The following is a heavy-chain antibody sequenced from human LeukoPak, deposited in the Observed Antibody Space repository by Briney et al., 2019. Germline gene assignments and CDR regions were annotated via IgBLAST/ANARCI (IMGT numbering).Heavy chain of an antibody. CDR2: ITYDGST. V-gene: IGHV4-34*01. CDR3: ARGLASGYPPIPFDY. J-gene: IGHJ4*02. Sequence: SETLSLTCAVFGGSFDGYYWSWIRQPPGKGLEWIREITYDGSTNYNPSLKSRVTISVDTSKIQFSLNLSSVTAADTAIYYCARGLASGYPPIPFDYWGQGTQVTVSS. CDR1: GGSFDGYY. D-gene: IGHD3-3*01.